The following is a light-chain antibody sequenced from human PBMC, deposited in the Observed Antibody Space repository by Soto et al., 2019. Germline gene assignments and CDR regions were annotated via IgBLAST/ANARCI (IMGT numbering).Light chain of an antibody. CDR3: QQYNNWPLYT. V-gene: IGKV3D-15*01. CDR1: QSVTTQ. Sequence: IVLTQSPGTLSLSPGERATLSCRASQSVTTQLAWYQQKPGQAPRLIIHGASSRATGVPDRITGSGSGTDFTLTISSLQSEDSAVYYCQQYNNWPLYTFGQGTKLEIK. J-gene: IGKJ2*01. CDR2: GAS.